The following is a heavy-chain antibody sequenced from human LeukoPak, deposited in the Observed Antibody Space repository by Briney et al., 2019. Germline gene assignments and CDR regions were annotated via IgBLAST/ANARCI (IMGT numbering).Heavy chain of an antibody. Sequence: PSETLSLTCTVSGASISSGGYSWSWIRQLPGKGLEWIGYIYLSGSTYYNPSLKSRVTISVDRAKNQISLKVNSVTAADTAVYYCARGRPGIAAPFWGQGTLVTVSS. J-gene: IGHJ4*02. CDR2: IYLSGST. V-gene: IGHV4-30-2*01. CDR3: ARGRPGIAAPF. CDR1: GASISSGGYS. D-gene: IGHD6-6*01.